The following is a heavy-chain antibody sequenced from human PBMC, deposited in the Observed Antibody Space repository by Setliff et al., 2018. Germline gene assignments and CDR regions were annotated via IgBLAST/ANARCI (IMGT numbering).Heavy chain of an antibody. CDR3: AAKWCEINDCQLAIFDF. CDR2: INPNSGGA. J-gene: IGHJ4*02. CDR1: GYTFAGYY. Sequence: ASVKVSCKASGYTFAGYYMHWVRQAPGQGLEWMGWINPNSGGANYAQKFQGRVTMTRDTSISTGYMELSRLRSDDTAVYFCAAKWCEINDCQLAIFDFWGQGTLVTVSS. D-gene: IGHD2-8*01. V-gene: IGHV1-2*02.